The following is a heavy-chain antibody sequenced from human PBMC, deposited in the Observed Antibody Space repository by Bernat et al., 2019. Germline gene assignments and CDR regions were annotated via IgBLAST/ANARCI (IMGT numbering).Heavy chain of an antibody. CDR3: AREVSSDAEYFQH. J-gene: IGHJ1*01. Sequence: QVQLVQSGAEVKKPGASVKVSCKASGYTFTSYYFHWVRQAPGQGLEWMGIINPSGGNTNYAQKFQGRVTMTRDTSTSTVYMELSSLRSEDTAVYYCAREVSSDAEYFQHWGQGTLVTVSS. D-gene: IGHD6-19*01. V-gene: IGHV1-46*01. CDR2: INPSGGNT. CDR1: GYTFTSYY.